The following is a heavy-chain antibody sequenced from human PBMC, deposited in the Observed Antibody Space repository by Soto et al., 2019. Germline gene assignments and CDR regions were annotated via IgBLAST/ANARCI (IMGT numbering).Heavy chain of an antibody. V-gene: IGHV4-59*01. D-gene: IGHD2-21*02. Sequence: QVQLQESGPGLVKPSETLSLTCTVSGGSISSYYWSWIRQPPGKGLEWIGYIYYSGSTNYNPSLKCRVTISVDTSTHQFSLKLSSATAAYTAVYYCARDRADLGPYYYYYGMDVWGQGTTVTVSS. CDR2: IYYSGST. J-gene: IGHJ6*02. CDR3: ARDRADLGPYYYYYGMDV. CDR1: GGSISSYY.